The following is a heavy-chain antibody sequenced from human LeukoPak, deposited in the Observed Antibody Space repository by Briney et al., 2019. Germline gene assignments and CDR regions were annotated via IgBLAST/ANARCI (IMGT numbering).Heavy chain of an antibody. V-gene: IGHV3-7*01. CDR2: IKQDGSEK. J-gene: IGHJ4*02. D-gene: IGHD6-19*01. CDR3: ARPELTYSSGWYGY. Sequence: GGSLRLSCAASGFTFSSYWMSWVRQAPGKGLEWVANIKQDGSEKYYVDSVKGRFTISRDNAKNSLYLQMNSLRAEDTAVYYCARPELTYSSGWYGYWGQGTLVTVSS. CDR1: GFTFSSYW.